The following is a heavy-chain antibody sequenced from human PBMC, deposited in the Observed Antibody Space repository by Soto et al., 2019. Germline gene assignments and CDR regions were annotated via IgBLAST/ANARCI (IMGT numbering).Heavy chain of an antibody. J-gene: IGHJ6*03. CDR3: AKTVPAAPYYYYYMDV. Sequence: QVQLVESGGGVVQPGRSLRLSCAASGFTFSSYGMHWVRQAPGKGLEWVAVISYDGSNKYYADFVKGRFTISRDNSKNTLYLQMNSLRAEDTAVYYCAKTVPAAPYYYYYMDVWGKGTTVTVSS. D-gene: IGHD2-2*01. CDR1: GFTFSSYG. CDR2: ISYDGSNK. V-gene: IGHV3-30*18.